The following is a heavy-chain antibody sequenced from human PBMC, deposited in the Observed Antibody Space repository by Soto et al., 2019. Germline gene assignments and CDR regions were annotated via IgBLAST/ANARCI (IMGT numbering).Heavy chain of an antibody. J-gene: IGHJ4*02. CDR2: INPNSGGT. CDR1: GYTFTGYY. V-gene: IGHV1-2*02. D-gene: IGHD3-22*01. Sequence: QVQLVQSGAEVKKPGASVRVSCKASGYTFTGYYIHWVRQAPGQGLEWMGWINPNSGGTNYAQQFQGRVTMTRDTSISTAYLDLRSLRSDDTAVYYCARDHVLAGYESSGYYDFWGQGTVVTVSS. CDR3: ARDHVLAGYESSGYYDF.